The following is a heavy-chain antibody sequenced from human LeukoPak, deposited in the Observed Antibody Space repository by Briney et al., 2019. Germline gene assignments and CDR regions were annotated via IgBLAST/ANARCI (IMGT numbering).Heavy chain of an antibody. Sequence: GGSLRLSCAASGFTFSNYPIFWVRQAPGKGLEWVSTISSNGDATHYADSVKGRFTISKDNSRNTLFLQMNSLRVEDTAEYFCAREGYSSDHCGCGDYWGQGTLVTVSS. V-gene: IGHV3-23*01. D-gene: IGHD6-19*01. J-gene: IGHJ4*02. CDR1: GFTFSNYP. CDR3: AREGYSSDHCGCGDY. CDR2: ISSNGDAT.